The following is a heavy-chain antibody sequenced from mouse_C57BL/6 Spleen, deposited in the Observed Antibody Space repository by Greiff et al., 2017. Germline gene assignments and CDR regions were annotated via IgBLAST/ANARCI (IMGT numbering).Heavy chain of an antibody. Sequence: EVQLQQSGAELVRPGASVKLSCTASGFNIKDDFMHWVKQRPEQGLAWIGWIDPENGDTEYASKFQGKATITADTSSNTAYLQLSSLTSEDTAVYYCTYYYYGSSFFDYWGQGTTLTVSS. CDR2: IDPENGDT. CDR3: TYYYYGSSFFDY. J-gene: IGHJ2*01. V-gene: IGHV14-4*01. D-gene: IGHD1-1*01. CDR1: GFNIKDDF.